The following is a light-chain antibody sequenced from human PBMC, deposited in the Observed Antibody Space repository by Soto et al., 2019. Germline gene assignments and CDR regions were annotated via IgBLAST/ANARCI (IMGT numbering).Light chain of an antibody. CDR2: GAS. Sequence: EIVLTQSPGTLSLSPGETATLSCRASQTVTSYFAWYQQKPGQAPRLLIYGASSSATRIPDRFSGSGSGTDFTLTISGLEPEDFAVYYCQQYGYSPRTFGQGTKVEIK. V-gene: IGKV3-20*01. CDR3: QQYGYSPRT. CDR1: QTVTSY. J-gene: IGKJ1*01.